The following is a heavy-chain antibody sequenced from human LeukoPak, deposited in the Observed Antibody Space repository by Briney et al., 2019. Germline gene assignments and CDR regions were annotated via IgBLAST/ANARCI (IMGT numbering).Heavy chain of an antibody. CDR2: IYHSGST. J-gene: IGHJ4*02. CDR3: ARSVTYYYDSSGYSDW. CDR1: GGSISSSNW. Sequence: KPSETLSLTCAVSGGSISSSNWWSWVRQPPGKGLEWIGEIYHSGSTNYNPSLKSRVTISVDKSKNQFSLKLSSVTAADTAVYYCARSVTYYYDSSGYSDWWGQGTLVTVSS. D-gene: IGHD3-22*01. V-gene: IGHV4-4*02.